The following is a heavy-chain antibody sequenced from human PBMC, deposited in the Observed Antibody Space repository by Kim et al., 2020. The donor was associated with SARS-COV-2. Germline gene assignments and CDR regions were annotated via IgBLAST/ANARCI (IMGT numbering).Heavy chain of an antibody. Sequence: GGSLRLSCAATGFTFSRCAMHWVRQAPGKGLEWVAVISDDGSKKYYVDSVKGRFTISRDNSKNTLYLQMNSLRAEDTAVYYCARDSYNSGWTDYWGQGTLVTVSS. D-gene: IGHD6-19*01. V-gene: IGHV3-33*05. CDR2: ISDDGSKK. J-gene: IGHJ4*02. CDR3: ARDSYNSGWTDY. CDR1: GFTFSRCA.